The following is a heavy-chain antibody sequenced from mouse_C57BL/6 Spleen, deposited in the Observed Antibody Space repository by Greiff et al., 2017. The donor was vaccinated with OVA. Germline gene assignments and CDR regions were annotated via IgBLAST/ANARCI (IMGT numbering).Heavy chain of an antibody. J-gene: IGHJ3*01. V-gene: IGHV10-3*01. CDR3: VRDQTGRFAY. CDR1: GFTFNTYA. D-gene: IGHD4-1*01. CDR2: IRSKSSNYAT. Sequence: EVHLVESGGGLVQPKGSLKLSCAASGFTFNTYAMHWVRQAPGKGLEWVASIRSKSSNYATYYADSVKDRFTISRDDSQSMLYLQMNNLKTEDTAMYYCVRDQTGRFAYWGQGTLVTVSA.